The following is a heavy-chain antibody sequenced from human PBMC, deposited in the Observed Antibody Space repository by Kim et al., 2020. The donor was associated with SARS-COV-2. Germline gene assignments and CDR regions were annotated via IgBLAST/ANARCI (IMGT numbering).Heavy chain of an antibody. D-gene: IGHD2-15*01. Sequence: LSLTCAASGFTFSSYAMSWVRQAPGKGLEWVSAISGSGGSTYYADSVKGRFTISRDNSKNTLYLQMNSLRAEDTAVYYCAKGLLRHYYYYGMDVWGQGTTVTVSS. CDR2: ISGSGGST. CDR3: AKGLLRHYYYYGMDV. J-gene: IGHJ6*02. CDR1: GFTFSSYA. V-gene: IGHV3-23*01.